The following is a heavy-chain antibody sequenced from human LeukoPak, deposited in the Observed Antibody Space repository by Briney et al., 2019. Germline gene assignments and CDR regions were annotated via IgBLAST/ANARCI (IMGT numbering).Heavy chain of an antibody. J-gene: IGHJ4*02. CDR2: IIPIFGTA. V-gene: IGHV1-69*13. D-gene: IGHD1-26*01. CDR1: GCTFSSYA. Sequence: SVKVSCKASGCTFSSYAISWVRQAPGQGLELMGGIIPIFGTANYAQKFQGRVTITADESTSTDYMELSSLRSEDTAVYYCARDGQSSGSRDYWGQGTLVTVSS. CDR3: ARDGQSSGSRDY.